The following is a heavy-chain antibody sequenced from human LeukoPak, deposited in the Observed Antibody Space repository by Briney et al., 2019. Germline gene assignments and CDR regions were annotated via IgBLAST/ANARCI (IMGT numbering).Heavy chain of an antibody. CDR3: AKTLRESSGREYFDL. V-gene: IGHV3-23*01. D-gene: IGHD6-19*01. CDR1: AFTFSSYA. CDR2: VSGSGGST. J-gene: IGHJ2*01. Sequence: GGSLRLSCAASAFTFSSYAMSWVRQAPGKGLEWVSGVSGSGGSTYCADSVKGRFTISRDNSKNTLYLQLNSLRVEDTAEYYCAKTLRESSGREYFDLWGRGTLVTVSS.